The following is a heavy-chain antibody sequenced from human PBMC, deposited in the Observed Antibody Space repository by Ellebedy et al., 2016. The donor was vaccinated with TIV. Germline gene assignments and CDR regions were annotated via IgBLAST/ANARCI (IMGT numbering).Heavy chain of an antibody. V-gene: IGHV4-39*07. CDR2: IYYTGIT. J-gene: IGHJ4*02. CDR3: ARDRGDYRDYDFDY. D-gene: IGHD4-17*01. Sequence: MPSETLSLTCTVSGASVSSSGYYWGWVRQPPGKGLEWIGSIYYTGITYYNPSLKSRVTISLDTSKNQFSLRMTSVNAADTAVYFCARDRGDYRDYDFDYWGQGTLVTVSS. CDR1: GASVSSSGYY.